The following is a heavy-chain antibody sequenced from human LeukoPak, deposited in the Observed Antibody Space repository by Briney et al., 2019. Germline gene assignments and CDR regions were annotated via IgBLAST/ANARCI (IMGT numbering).Heavy chain of an antibody. CDR3: ARRLTGSGRNNRFDY. J-gene: IGHJ4*02. CDR1: GGSISSSSYY. V-gene: IGHV4-39*01. CDR2: IYYSGST. Sequence: SEILSLTCTVSGGSISSSSYYWGCIRQPPGKGLEWIGSIYYSGSTYYNPSLKSRVTISVDTSKNQFSLKLSSVTAADTAVYYCARRLTGSGRNNRFDYWGQGTLVTVSS. D-gene: IGHD3-10*01.